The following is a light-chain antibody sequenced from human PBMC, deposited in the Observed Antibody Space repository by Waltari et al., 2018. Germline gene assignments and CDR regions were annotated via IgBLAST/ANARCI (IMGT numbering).Light chain of an antibody. Sequence: QLVLTQSPSASASLGASVKLTCTLSSGHSSNIVAWHQQQPEKGPRFLMNVNSDGSHSKGGELPDRFSGSSSGAGRYLTISTVHSEDEAVYYCQTGGHGTWVFGGGTKLTVL. CDR3: QTGGHGTWV. CDR1: SGHSSNI. CDR2: VNSDGSH. J-gene: IGLJ3*02. V-gene: IGLV4-69*02.